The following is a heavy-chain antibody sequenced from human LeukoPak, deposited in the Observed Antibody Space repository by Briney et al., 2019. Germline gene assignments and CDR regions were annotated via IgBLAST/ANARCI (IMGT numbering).Heavy chain of an antibody. CDR1: GGSFSGYY. D-gene: IGHD3-10*01. CDR3: ARRFYGSGSYYKTYYYYYMDV. Sequence: SETLSLTCAVYGGSFSGYYWNWIRQPPGKGLEWIGEINHNGSTNYNPSLKSRVTISVDTSKNQFSLKLSSVTAADTAVYYCARRFYGSGSYYKTYYYYYMDVWGKGTTVTVSS. CDR2: INHNGST. J-gene: IGHJ6*03. V-gene: IGHV4-34*01.